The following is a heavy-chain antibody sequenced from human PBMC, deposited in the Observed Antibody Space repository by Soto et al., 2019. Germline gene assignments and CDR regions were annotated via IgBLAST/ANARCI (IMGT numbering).Heavy chain of an antibody. Sequence: PGGSLRLSCAASGFTFSSYAMSWVRQAPGKGLEWVSAISGSGGSTYYADSVKGRFTISRDNSKNTLYLQMNSLRAEDTAVYYCAKATVLRAFYDSSGYAGGFAWGQGTLVTVSS. J-gene: IGHJ5*02. V-gene: IGHV3-23*01. CDR2: ISGSGGST. CDR3: AKATVLRAFYDSSGYAGGFA. D-gene: IGHD3-22*01. CDR1: GFTFSSYA.